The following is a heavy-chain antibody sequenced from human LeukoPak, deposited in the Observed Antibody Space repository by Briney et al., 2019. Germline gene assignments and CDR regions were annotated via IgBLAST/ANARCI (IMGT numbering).Heavy chain of an antibody. D-gene: IGHD3-16*01. J-gene: IGHJ2*01. CDR3: ARVITPRGYFDL. Sequence: GGSLRLSCAASGFTFSDYYMSWIRQAPGKGLEWVSYISSSGTYIYYADSMKGRFTISRDNARNSLYLQMNSLRAEDTAMYYCARVITPRGYFDLWGRGTLVTVSS. CDR2: ISSSGTYI. CDR1: GFTFSDYY. V-gene: IGHV3-11*04.